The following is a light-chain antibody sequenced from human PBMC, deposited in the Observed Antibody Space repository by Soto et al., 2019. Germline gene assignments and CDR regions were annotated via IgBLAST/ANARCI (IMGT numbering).Light chain of an antibody. V-gene: IGKV1-5*01. Sequence: DIQMTQSPSTLSGSVGDRVTITCRASQTISSWLAWYQQKPGKAPKLLIYAASSFESGVPSRFSGSGSGTDFTLTISRLEPEDFAVYYCQQYVNSPWTFGQGTKVDIK. CDR1: QTISSW. CDR2: AAS. CDR3: QQYVNSPWT. J-gene: IGKJ1*01.